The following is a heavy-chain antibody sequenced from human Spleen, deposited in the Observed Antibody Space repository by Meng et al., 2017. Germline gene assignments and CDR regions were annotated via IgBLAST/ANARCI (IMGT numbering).Heavy chain of an antibody. D-gene: IGHD3-3*01. CDR3: AKTGSTIFGVVPIDY. Sequence: GGSLRLSCAASGFTFSSYWMHWVRQAPGKGLVWVSRINSDGSSTSYADPVKGRFTISRDNAKNTLYLQMNSLRAEDTAVYYCAKTGSTIFGVVPIDYWDQGTLVTV. CDR1: GFTFSSYW. J-gene: IGHJ4*02. CDR2: INSDGSST. V-gene: IGHV3-74*01.